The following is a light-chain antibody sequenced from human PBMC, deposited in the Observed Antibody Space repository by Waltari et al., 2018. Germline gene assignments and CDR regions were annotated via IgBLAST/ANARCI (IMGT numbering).Light chain of an antibody. V-gene: IGKV2-40*01. J-gene: IGKJ2*01. CDR2: TLS. CDR3: MQRIEFPRT. CDR1: QSLLDSDDGNTY. Sequence: DIVMTQTPLSLPVTPGEPASISCRSSQSLLDSDDGNTYLDWYLQKPGQSPQPLIYTLSHRASGGPDRFSGSGSGTDFTLKIRRVEAEDFGVYYCMQRIEFPRTFGQGTKLEIK.